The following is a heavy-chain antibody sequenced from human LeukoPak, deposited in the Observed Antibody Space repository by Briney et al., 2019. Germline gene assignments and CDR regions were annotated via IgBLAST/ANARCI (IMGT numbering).Heavy chain of an antibody. D-gene: IGHD4-17*01. Sequence: SEMMSFTNTVSDSSTSSYNWSWLRQAPRKGLEWRRNNSYSGNTNYNPSLQSQVTISADTSKNQFSLKLSSVTAADTAVYYCARVPNDYGVWGQGTMVTVSS. J-gene: IGHJ3*01. V-gene: IGHV4-59*01. CDR2: NSYSGNT. CDR3: ARVPNDYGV. CDR1: DSSTSSYN.